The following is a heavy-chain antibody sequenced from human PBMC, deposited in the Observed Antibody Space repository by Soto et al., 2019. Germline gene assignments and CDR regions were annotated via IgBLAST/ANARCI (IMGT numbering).Heavy chain of an antibody. CDR3: ARELAVAGKPGGAYYYYYYGMDV. CDR1: GYTFTSYY. J-gene: IGHJ6*02. Sequence: RASVKVSCKASGYTFTSYYMHWVRQAPGQGLEWMGIINPSGGSTSYAQKFQGRVTMTRDTSTSTVYMELSSLRSEDTAVYYCARELAVAGKPGGAYYYYYYGMDVWGQGTTVTVSS. CDR2: INPSGGST. D-gene: IGHD6-19*01. V-gene: IGHV1-46*01.